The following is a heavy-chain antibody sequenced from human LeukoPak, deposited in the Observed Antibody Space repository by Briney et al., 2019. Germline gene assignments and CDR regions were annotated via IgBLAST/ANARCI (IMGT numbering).Heavy chain of an antibody. J-gene: IGHJ4*02. Sequence: SVKVSCKASGGTFSNYAISWVRQAPGQGLEWMGRIIPIFGTTNYAQKFQGRVTITADKSTNTAYMELSSLKSEDTAVYYCARWGGATGGYWGQGTLVTVSS. CDR2: IIPIFGTT. CDR1: GGTFSNYA. CDR3: ARWGGATGGY. V-gene: IGHV1-69*06. D-gene: IGHD1-26*01.